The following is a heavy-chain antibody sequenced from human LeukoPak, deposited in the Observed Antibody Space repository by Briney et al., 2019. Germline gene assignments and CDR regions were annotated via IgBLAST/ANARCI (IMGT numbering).Heavy chain of an antibody. CDR1: GFTFSTYW. CDR3: VLVTTGS. V-gene: IGHV3-74*01. CDR2: ISSDGSII. D-gene: IGHD4-17*01. Sequence: GGSLRLSCAASGFTFSTYWMHWVRQAPGKGLVWVSRISSDGSIINYADSVKGRFTISRDNAKNTLYLHMNSLRAEDTAAYYCVLVTTGSWGQGTMVTVS. J-gene: IGHJ3*01.